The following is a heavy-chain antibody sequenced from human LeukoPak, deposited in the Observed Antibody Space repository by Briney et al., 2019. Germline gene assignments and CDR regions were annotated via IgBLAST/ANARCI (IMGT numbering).Heavy chain of an antibody. CDR1: GGSISSHY. V-gene: IGHV4-4*07. D-gene: IGHD3-22*01. Sequence: SETLSLTCTVSGGSISSHYWSWIRQPAGKGLEWIGRIYTSGSTNYNPSLKSRVTMSVDTSKNQFSLKLSSVTAADTAVYYCARTPGLKHYYDSSGKPWDYFDYWGQGTLVTVSS. J-gene: IGHJ4*02. CDR2: IYTSGST. CDR3: ARTPGLKHYYDSSGKPWDYFDY.